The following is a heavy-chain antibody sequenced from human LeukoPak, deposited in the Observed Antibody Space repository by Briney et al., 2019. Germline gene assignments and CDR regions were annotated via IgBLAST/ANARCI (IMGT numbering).Heavy chain of an antibody. CDR1: GYTFTIYA. CDR3: ARGHYHDAFDI. Sequence: ASVNVSCKASGYTFTIYAMHWVRQAPGQRLEWMGWINAGNGNTKYSQKFQGRVTITRDTSASTAYMELSSLRSEDTAVYYCARGHYHDAFDIWGQGTMVTVSS. J-gene: IGHJ3*02. CDR2: INAGNGNT. V-gene: IGHV1-3*01. D-gene: IGHD1-26*01.